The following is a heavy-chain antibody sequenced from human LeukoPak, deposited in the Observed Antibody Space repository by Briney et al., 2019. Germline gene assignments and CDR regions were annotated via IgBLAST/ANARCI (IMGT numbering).Heavy chain of an antibody. CDR1: GFTFSSYA. D-gene: IGHD4-23*01. J-gene: IGHJ3*01. V-gene: IGHV3-30*14. CDR2: ISYDGSNK. Sequence: PGGSLRLSCAASGFTFSSYAMHWVRQAPGKGLEWVAVISYDGSNKYYADSVKGRFTISRDNSKRTLYLQMNSLRVEDTAMYYCAKDPNGDYVGAFDFWGQGTLVSVSS. CDR3: AKDPNGDYVGAFDF.